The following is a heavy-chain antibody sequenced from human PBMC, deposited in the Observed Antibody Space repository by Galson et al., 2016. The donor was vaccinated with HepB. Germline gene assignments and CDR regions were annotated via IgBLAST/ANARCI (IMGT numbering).Heavy chain of an antibody. V-gene: IGHV3-11*01. D-gene: IGHD1-7*01. CDR1: GFTFSDYY. J-gene: IGHJ3*02. CDR3: AIGITGTSEAFDI. CDR2: ISSSGSTI. Sequence: SLRLSCAASGFTFSDYYMSWIRQAPGKGLEWVSYISSSGSTIYYADSVKGRFTISRDNAKNSLYLQMNSLRAEDTAVYYCAIGITGTSEAFDICGQGTMVTVSS.